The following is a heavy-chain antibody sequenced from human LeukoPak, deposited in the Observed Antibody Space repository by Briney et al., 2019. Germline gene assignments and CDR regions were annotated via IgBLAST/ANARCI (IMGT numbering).Heavy chain of an antibody. D-gene: IGHD3-22*01. Sequence: SETLSLTCAVYGGSFSGYYWSWIRQPPGKGQEWIGEINHSGSTNYNPSLKSRVTISVDTSKNQFSLKLSSVTAADTAVYYCARGRSYYDSSGYYGYYWGQGTLVTVSS. J-gene: IGHJ4*02. CDR1: GGSFSGYY. V-gene: IGHV4-34*01. CDR3: ARGRSYYDSSGYYGYY. CDR2: INHSGST.